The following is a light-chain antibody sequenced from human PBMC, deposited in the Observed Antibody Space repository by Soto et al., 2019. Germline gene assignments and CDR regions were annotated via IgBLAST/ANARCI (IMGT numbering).Light chain of an antibody. CDR1: QSVTTN. CDR2: GAS. CDR3: RQHNNWPLYT. V-gene: IGKV3-15*01. Sequence: EMVMTQSPGTLSVSPGQRATLSCRATQSVTTNLAWYQQKPGQAPSLLIYGASTSATVMPARFIGSGSGTEFTLTIISRQAEDDAADYCRQHNNWPLYTFGQGTKVDIK. J-gene: IGKJ1*01.